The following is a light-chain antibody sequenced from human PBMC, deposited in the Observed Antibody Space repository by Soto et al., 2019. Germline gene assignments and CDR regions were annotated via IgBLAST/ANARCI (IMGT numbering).Light chain of an antibody. J-gene: IGLJ2*01. CDR2: SNN. Sequence: QSVLTQPPSASGTPGQRVTISCSGSSSNIGSHAVNWYQQLPGTAPKLLIYSNNQRPSGVPDRFSGSKSGTSASLAISGLQSDDEADYYCAAWDDSLNGLLFGRGTKLTVL. CDR1: SSNIGSHA. CDR3: AAWDDSLNGLL. V-gene: IGLV1-44*01.